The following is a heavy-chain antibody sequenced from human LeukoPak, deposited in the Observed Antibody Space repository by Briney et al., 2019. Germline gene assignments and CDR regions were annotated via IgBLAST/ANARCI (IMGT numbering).Heavy chain of an antibody. V-gene: IGHV3-23*01. CDR2: ISGSGGST. CDR1: GFTFSSYA. Sequence: GGSLRLSCAASGFTFSSYAMSWVRQAPGKGLEWVSAISGSGGSTYYADAVKGRFTISRDNSKNTLYLQMNSLRAEDTAVYYCARGALRLWFGESLYYFDYWGQGTLVTVSS. J-gene: IGHJ4*02. CDR3: ARGALRLWFGESLYYFDY. D-gene: IGHD3-10*01.